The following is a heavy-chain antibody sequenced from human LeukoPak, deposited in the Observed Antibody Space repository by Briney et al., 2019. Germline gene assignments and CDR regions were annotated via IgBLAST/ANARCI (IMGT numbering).Heavy chain of an antibody. Sequence: GGSLRLSCVASDFAFDFYWMTWVRQAPGKGLEWLANILPDGSQKYYVDSVKGRFTISRDNPKNSLYLQINNLRAEDTAVYYCGRLAHNAWYAIDFWGQGTLVTVSS. J-gene: IGHJ4*02. CDR2: ILPDGSQK. D-gene: IGHD2-2*01. CDR1: DFAFDFYW. V-gene: IGHV3-7*01. CDR3: GRLAHNAWYAIDF.